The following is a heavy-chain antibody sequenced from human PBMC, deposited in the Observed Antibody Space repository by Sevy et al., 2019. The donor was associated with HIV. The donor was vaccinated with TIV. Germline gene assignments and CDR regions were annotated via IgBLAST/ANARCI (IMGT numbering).Heavy chain of an antibody. CDR2: ISPDGSDK. J-gene: IGHJ4*02. V-gene: IGHV3-30*18. CDR1: GFTFSSCG. Sequence: GGSLRLSCAASGFTFSSCGMTWVRQAPGKGLEWVAVISPDGSDKYYADSVRGRFTISRDNFKNTLFLQMNSLRPEDTAVYYCAKNGVAAAAAADFWGQGILVTVSS. D-gene: IGHD6-13*01. CDR3: AKNGVAAAAAADF.